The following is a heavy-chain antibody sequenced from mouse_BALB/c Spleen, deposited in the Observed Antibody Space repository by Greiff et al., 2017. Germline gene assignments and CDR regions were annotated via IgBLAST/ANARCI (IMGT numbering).Heavy chain of an antibody. CDR3: ARTLYYGSSPWYFDV. J-gene: IGHJ1*01. Sequence: EVMLVESGGGLVQPGGSRKLSCAASGFTFSSFGMHWVRQAPEKGLEWVAYISSGSSTIYYADTVKGRFTISRDNPKNTLFLQMTSLRSEDTAMYYCARTLYYGSSPWYFDVWGAGTTVTVSS. D-gene: IGHD1-1*01. CDR2: ISSGSSTI. CDR1: GFTFSSFG. V-gene: IGHV5-17*02.